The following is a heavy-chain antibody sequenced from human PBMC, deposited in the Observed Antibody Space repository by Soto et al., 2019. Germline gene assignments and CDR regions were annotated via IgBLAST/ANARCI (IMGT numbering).Heavy chain of an antibody. CDR1: GGSISSGGYS. Sequence: SETLSLTCAVSGGSISSGGYSWSWIRQPPGKGLEWIGYIYHSGSTYYNPSLKSRVTISVDRSKNQFSLKLSSVTAADTAVYYCARENELGVTNWFDPWGQGTLVTVSS. J-gene: IGHJ5*02. CDR2: IYHSGST. D-gene: IGHD3-3*02. V-gene: IGHV4-30-2*01. CDR3: ARENELGVTNWFDP.